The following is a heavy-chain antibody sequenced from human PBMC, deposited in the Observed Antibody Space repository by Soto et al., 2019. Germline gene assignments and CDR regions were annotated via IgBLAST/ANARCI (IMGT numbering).Heavy chain of an antibody. CDR1: GGSISSYY. D-gene: IGHD1-1*01. V-gene: IGHV4-59*08. CDR3: ARHHEGTTGTTAYNWFDP. J-gene: IGHJ5*02. CDR2: IYYSGST. Sequence: SETQSLTCTVSGGSISSYYWSWIRQPPGKGLEWIGYIYYSGSTNYNPSLKSRVTISVDTSKNQFSLKLSSVTAADTAVYYCARHHEGTTGTTAYNWFDPWGQGTLVTVSS.